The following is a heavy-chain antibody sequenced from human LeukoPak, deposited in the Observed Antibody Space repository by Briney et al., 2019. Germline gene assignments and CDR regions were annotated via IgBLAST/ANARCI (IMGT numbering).Heavy chain of an antibody. V-gene: IGHV4-4*07. CDR1: GGSISSYY. D-gene: IGHD6-19*01. Sequence: SGTLSLTCTVSGGSISSYYWSWIRPPAGKGLEWIGRIYTSGSTNYNPSLMSRVTMSVDTSKNQFSLKLSSVTAADTAVYYCAREPHSSGWYRDAFDIWGQGTMVTVSS. J-gene: IGHJ3*02. CDR3: AREPHSSGWYRDAFDI. CDR2: IYTSGST.